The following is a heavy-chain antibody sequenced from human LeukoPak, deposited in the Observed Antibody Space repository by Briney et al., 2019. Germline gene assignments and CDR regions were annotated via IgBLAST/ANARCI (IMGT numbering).Heavy chain of an antibody. CDR1: GGSISSYY. D-gene: IGHD3-3*01. CDR2: IYYSGST. CDR3: ARGGPDFWSGYRLYGMDV. V-gene: IGHV4-59*01. J-gene: IGHJ6*02. Sequence: SETLSLTCTVSGGSISSYYWSWIRQPPGKGLELIGYIYYSGSTNYNPSLKSRVTISVDTSKNQFSLKLSSVTAADTAVYYCARGGPDFWSGYRLYGMDVWGQGTTVTVSS.